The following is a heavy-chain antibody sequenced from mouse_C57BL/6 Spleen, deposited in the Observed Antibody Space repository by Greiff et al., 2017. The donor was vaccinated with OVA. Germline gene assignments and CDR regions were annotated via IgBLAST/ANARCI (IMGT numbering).Heavy chain of an antibody. CDR2: INPGSGGT. J-gene: IGHJ2*01. CDR3: ARDYDYFDY. V-gene: IGHV1-54*01. Sequence: QVQLQQSGAELVRPGTSVKVSCKASGYAFTNYLIEWVKQRPGQGLEWIGVINPGSGGTNYNEKFKGKATLTADKSSSTAYMQLRSLTSEDSAVYFCARDYDYFDYWGQGTTLPVSS. D-gene: IGHD2-4*01. CDR1: GYAFTNYL.